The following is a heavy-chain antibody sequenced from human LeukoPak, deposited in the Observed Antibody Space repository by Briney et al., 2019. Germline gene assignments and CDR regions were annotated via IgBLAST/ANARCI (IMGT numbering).Heavy chain of an antibody. V-gene: IGHV3-23*01. Sequence: GGSLRLSCAASGFTFGSYAMYWVRQAPGKGLEWVSGIFGSGGSAHHADSVKGRFTISRDNSKNTVYLQMDSLRVEDTAIYYCAKTTTGYSSGRYPAWPIDYWGQGTLVTVSS. CDR2: IFGSGGSA. CDR1: GFTFGSYA. D-gene: IGHD2-15*01. J-gene: IGHJ4*02. CDR3: AKTTTGYSSGRYPAWPIDY.